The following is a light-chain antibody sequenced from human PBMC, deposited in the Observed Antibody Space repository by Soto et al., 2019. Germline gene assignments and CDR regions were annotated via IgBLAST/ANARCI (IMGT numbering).Light chain of an antibody. V-gene: IGLV1-47*01. CDR3: TVWDDSLRGRL. CDR1: SASIESNY. J-gene: IGLJ2*01. Sequence: QSVLTQPPSASGTPGQRVTISCSGTSASIESNYVYWYQQLPGTAPRLLIYRNNQPPSGVPDRFSGSKSCTSASLAISAPRSEDEADYYCTVWDDSLRGRLFGGGTKLTVL. CDR2: RNN.